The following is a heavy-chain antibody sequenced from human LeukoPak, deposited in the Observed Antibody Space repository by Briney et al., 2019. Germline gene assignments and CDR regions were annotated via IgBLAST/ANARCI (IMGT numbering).Heavy chain of an antibody. CDR1: GFTVSSNY. Sequence: GGSLRLSCAASGFTVSSNYMSWVRQAPGKGLEWVSVIYSGGSTYYADSMKGRFTISRDNSKNTLYLQMNSLRAEDTAVYYCASGRDTAIVIHPFDYWGQGTLVTVSS. J-gene: IGHJ4*02. V-gene: IGHV3-66*01. D-gene: IGHD5-18*01. CDR2: IYSGGST. CDR3: ASGRDTAIVIHPFDY.